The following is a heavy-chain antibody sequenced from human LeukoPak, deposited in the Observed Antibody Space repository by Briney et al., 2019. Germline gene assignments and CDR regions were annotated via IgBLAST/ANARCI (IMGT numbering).Heavy chain of an antibody. D-gene: IGHD7-27*01. CDR1: GFTISSYV. V-gene: IGHV3-23*01. Sequence: PGGSLRLSCAASGFTISSYVMSWVRQAPGKGLEWVSGISGGGGSTYYADSVKGRFTVSRDNSKDTLYLQMNSLRAEDTAVYYCAKGWGDYWGQGTLVTVSS. J-gene: IGHJ4*02. CDR3: AKGWGDY. CDR2: ISGGGGST.